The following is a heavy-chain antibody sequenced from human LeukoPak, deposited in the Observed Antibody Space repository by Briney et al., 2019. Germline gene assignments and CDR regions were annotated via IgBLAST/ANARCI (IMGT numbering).Heavy chain of an antibody. D-gene: IGHD3-9*01. CDR3: ARALRTNILTTDY. CDR1: GYTFTGYY. V-gene: IGHV1-2*06. J-gene: IGHJ4*02. CDR2: INPNSGGT. Sequence: ASVKVSCKASGYTFTGYYMHWVRQAPGQGLEWMGRINPNSGGTNYAQKFQGRVTMTGDTSISTAYMELTRLRPDYTAMYYCARALRTNILTTDYWGQGTLVTVSS.